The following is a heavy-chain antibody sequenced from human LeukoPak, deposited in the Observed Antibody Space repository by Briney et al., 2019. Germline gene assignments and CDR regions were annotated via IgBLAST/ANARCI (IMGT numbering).Heavy chain of an antibody. D-gene: IGHD1-26*01. CDR1: GGFSSDYY. Sequence: TSETLSLTCTVSGGFSSDYYWNWIRQPPGKGLEWIGYVYYSGITNYNPDLKSRVTISLDTSKNQFSLKLTSVTAADTAIYYCARASSGSRLTDYWGQGTLVTVSS. J-gene: IGHJ4*02. CDR2: VYYSGIT. CDR3: ARASSGSRLTDY. V-gene: IGHV4-59*01.